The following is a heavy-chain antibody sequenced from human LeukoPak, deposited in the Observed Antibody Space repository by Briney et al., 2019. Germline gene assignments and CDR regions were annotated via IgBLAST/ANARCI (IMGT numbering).Heavy chain of an antibody. CDR2: IYPGDSDT. D-gene: IGHD2-21*02. J-gene: IGHJ4*02. CDR1: GYSFNTYW. V-gene: IGHV5-51*01. Sequence: GESLKISCKGSGYSFNTYWIGWVRQMPGKGLEWMGIIYPGDSDTKYSPSFQGQVTISADKSISTAYLQWSSLKASDTAMYYCARYGCGGDCYSQYFDYWGQGTLVTVSS. CDR3: ARYGCGGDCYSQYFDY.